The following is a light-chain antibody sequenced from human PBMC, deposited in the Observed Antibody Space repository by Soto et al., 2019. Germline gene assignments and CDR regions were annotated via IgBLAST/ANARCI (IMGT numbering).Light chain of an antibody. V-gene: IGLV2-23*01. J-gene: IGLJ2*01. Sequence: QSALTQPASVSGSLGQSITISCTGTSSDVGSYNLVSWYQQHPGKAPKLMIYEGSKRPSGVSNRFSGSKSGNTASLTISGLQAEDEADYYCCSYAGGSTSPVVFGGGTQLTVL. CDR3: CSYAGGSTSPVV. CDR2: EGS. CDR1: SSDVGSYNL.